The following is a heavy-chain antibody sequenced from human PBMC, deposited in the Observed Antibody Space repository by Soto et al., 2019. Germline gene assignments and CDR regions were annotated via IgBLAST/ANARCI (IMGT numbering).Heavy chain of an antibody. CDR3: ARGEGAVAGTEYYYGMDV. CDR1: GGTFSSYA. J-gene: IGHJ6*02. V-gene: IGHV1-69*12. CDR2: IIPIFGTA. D-gene: IGHD6-19*01. Sequence: QVQLVQSGAEVKKPGSSVKVSCKASGGTFSSYAISWVRQAPGQGLEWMGGIIPIFGTANYAQKFQGRVTITADESTSTAYMELRSLRSEDTAVYYCARGEGAVAGTEYYYGMDVWGQGTTVTVSS.